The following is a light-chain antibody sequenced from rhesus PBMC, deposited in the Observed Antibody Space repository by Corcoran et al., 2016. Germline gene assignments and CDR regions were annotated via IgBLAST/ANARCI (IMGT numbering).Light chain of an antibody. Sequence: DIQMTQSPSSLSASVGDTVTITCRASQGISSYLNWFQQKPGKAPKLLIYAASSLESGVPSRFSGSGSGTEFTLAISSLQPEDFAADYCLQHNSYPFTFGPGTKLDIK. CDR2: AAS. CDR1: QGISSY. CDR3: LQHNSYPFT. V-gene: IGKV1-28*01. J-gene: IGKJ3*01.